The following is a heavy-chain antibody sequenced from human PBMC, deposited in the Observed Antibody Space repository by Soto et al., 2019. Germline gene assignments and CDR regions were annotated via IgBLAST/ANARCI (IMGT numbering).Heavy chain of an antibody. CDR3: AAYCSGGSCKNLDYYYYYGMDV. CDR2: INAGNGNT. D-gene: IGHD2-15*01. V-gene: IGHV1-3*01. CDR1: GYTFTSYA. J-gene: IGHJ6*02. Sequence: ASVKVSCKASGYTFTSYAMHWVRQAPGQRLEWMGWINAGNGNTKYSQKFQGRVTITRDTSASTAYMELSSLRSEDTAVYYCAAYCSGGSCKNLDYYYYYGMDVWGQGTTVTVSS.